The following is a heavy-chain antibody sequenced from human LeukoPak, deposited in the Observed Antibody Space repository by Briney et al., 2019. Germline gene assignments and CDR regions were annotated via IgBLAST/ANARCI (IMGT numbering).Heavy chain of an antibody. J-gene: IGHJ5*02. D-gene: IGHD2-21*01. Sequence: KHGESLKISCKASGYTFTSYGISWVRQAPGQGLEWMGWISAYNGNTNYAQKLQGRVTMTTDTSTSTAYMELRSLRSDDTAVYYCARDRPYFRFDPWGQGTLVTVSS. CDR2: ISAYNGNT. CDR1: GYTFTSYG. CDR3: ARDRPYFRFDP. V-gene: IGHV1-18*01.